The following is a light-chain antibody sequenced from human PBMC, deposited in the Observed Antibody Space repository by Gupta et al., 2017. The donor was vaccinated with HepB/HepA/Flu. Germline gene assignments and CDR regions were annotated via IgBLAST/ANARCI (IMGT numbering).Light chain of an antibody. J-gene: IGKJ1*01. CDR2: GAS. CDR1: QSVGSK. CDR3: QQDDALWT. Sequence: EIVMTQSPDTLSVSQGGRATLFCSDSQSVGSKLAWYQQRPGQSPRLLIYGASARATGTPVGFSGSGCPKDFTRTSTRHQHEDSAVYYGQQDDALWTFGQGTKVEVE. V-gene: IGKV3-15*01.